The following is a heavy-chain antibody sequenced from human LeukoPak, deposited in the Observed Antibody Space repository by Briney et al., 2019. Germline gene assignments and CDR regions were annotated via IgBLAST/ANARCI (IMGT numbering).Heavy chain of an antibody. Sequence: GSLGLSCAASGFTFSSYAMSWVRQAPGKGLEWIGYIYYSGSTNYNPSLKSRVTISVDTSKDQFSLKLTSVTAADTAMYYCVRQDSNGYFDYWGQGTLVTVSS. CDR2: IYYSGST. D-gene: IGHD3-22*01. J-gene: IGHJ4*02. CDR3: VRQDSNGYFDY. V-gene: IGHV4-59*01. CDR1: GFTFSSYA.